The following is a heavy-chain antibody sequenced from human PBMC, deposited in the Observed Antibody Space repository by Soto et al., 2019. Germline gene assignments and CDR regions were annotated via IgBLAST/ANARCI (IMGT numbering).Heavy chain of an antibody. V-gene: IGHV4-59*08. CDR3: ARSGPIHLGGLSFRPNYYMDV. J-gene: IGHJ6*03. D-gene: IGHD3-16*02. Sequence: PSETLSLTCTVSGGSISSYYWSWIRQPPGKGLEWIGYIYYSGSTNYNPSLKSRVTISVDTSKNQFSLKLSSVTAADTAVYYCARSGPIHLGGLSFRPNYYMDVWGKGTTVTVSS. CDR2: IYYSGST. CDR1: GGSISSYY.